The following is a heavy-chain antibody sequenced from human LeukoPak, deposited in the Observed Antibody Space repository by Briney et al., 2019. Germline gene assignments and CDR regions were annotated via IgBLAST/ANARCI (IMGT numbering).Heavy chain of an antibody. Sequence: SETLSLTCTVSGASISNYYWSWIRQSPGKGLEWIGYMLYSGSTNQNPSLRSRVTISIDTSKNQFSLKLSSVTAADTAVYYCARTAGQDAFDIWGQGTMVTVSS. CDR1: GASISNYY. V-gene: IGHV4-59*08. J-gene: IGHJ3*02. CDR2: MLYSGST. D-gene: IGHD1-1*01. CDR3: ARTAGQDAFDI.